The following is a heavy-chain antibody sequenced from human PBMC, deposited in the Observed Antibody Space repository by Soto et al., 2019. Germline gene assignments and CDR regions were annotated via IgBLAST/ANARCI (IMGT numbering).Heavy chain of an antibody. CDR3: AREPNKHSPEWPYYFDY. V-gene: IGHV3-66*01. D-gene: IGHD3-3*01. CDR1: GFTVSSNY. J-gene: IGHJ4*02. Sequence: GGSLRLSCAASGFTVSSNYMSWVRQAPGKGLEWVSVIYSGGSTYYADSVKGRFTISRDNSKNTLYLQMNSLRAEDTAVYYCAREPNKHSPEWPYYFDYWGQGTLVTVSS. CDR2: IYSGGST.